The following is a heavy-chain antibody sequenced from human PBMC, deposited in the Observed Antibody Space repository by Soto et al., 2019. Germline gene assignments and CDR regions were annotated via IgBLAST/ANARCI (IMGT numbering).Heavy chain of an antibody. V-gene: IGHV4-34*01. J-gene: IGHJ4*02. CDR1: GGSFSGYY. CDR2: INHSGST. CDR3: AREIPVDCSGGSCYQQGSDY. D-gene: IGHD2-15*01. Sequence: SETLSLTCAVYGGSFSGYYWSWIRQPPGKGLEWIGEINHSGSTNYNPSLKSRVTISVDTSKNQFSLKLSSVTAADTAVYYCAREIPVDCSGGSCYQQGSDYWGQGTLVTVSS.